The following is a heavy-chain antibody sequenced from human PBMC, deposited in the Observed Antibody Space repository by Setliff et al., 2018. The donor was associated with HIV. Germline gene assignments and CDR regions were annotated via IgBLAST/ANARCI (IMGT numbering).Heavy chain of an antibody. V-gene: IGHV4-61*02. CDR2: IYTSGST. CDR1: GGSISTGVYY. CDR3: ARAYFGSGIYY. D-gene: IGHD3-10*01. J-gene: IGHJ4*02. Sequence: SETLSLTCTVSGGSISTGVYYWSWIRQPAGKGLEWIGRIYTSGSTNYNPSLKSRVTISVDTSKNQFSLKLYSVTAADTAVYYCARAYFGSGIYYWGQGTLVTVSS.